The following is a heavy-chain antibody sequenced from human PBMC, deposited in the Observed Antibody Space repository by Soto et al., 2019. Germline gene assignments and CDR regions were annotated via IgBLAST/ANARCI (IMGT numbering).Heavy chain of an antibody. J-gene: IGHJ4*02. V-gene: IGHV4-30-4*01. CDR3: ARLISWQGADY. Sequence: QVQLQESGPGLVKPSQTLYLNCSVCGGSISSGDYYWSWIRQPPGKGLEWIGYIYYSGSTYYNPSLKSRVTISVDTSKNQFSLKLSSVTAADTAVYYCARLISWQGADYWGQGTLVTVSS. CDR1: GGSISSGDYY. D-gene: IGHD6-13*01. CDR2: IYYSGST.